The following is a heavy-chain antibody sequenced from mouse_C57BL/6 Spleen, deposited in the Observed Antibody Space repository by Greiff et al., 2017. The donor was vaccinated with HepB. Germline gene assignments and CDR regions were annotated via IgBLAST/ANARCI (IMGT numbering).Heavy chain of an antibody. V-gene: IGHV1-15*01. CDR1: GYTFTDYE. CDR3: TRCPYSNYLTWYFDV. Sequence: QVQLQQSGAELVRPGASVTLSCKASGYTFTDYEMHWVKQTPVHGLEWIGAIDPETGGTAYNQKFKGKAILTADKSSSTAYMELRSLTSEDSAVYYCTRCPYSNYLTWYFDVWGTGTTVTVSS. CDR2: IDPETGGT. J-gene: IGHJ1*03. D-gene: IGHD2-5*01.